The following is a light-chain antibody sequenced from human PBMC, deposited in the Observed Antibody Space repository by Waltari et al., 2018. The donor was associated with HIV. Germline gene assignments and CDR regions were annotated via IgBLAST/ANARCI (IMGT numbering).Light chain of an antibody. V-gene: IGLV3-1*01. J-gene: IGLJ2*01. CDR3: QAWDSGTVV. CDR2: EDN. Sequence: SYELAQPPSVSVSFGQTASISCSGDKLGDKYVSWYSQRPGQSPVLVIYEDNKRPSGIPERFSGSNSGDTGTLTISGTQAVDEADYYCQAWDSGTVVFGGGTKLTVL. CDR1: KLGDKY.